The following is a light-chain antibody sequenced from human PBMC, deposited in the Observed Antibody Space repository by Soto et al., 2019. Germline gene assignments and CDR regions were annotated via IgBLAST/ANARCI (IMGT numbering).Light chain of an antibody. CDR2: RNN. Sequence: QSALTQPPSASGTPGQRLTICCSGSSSNIGSNYVYWYQQLPGTAPKLLIYRNNQRPSGVPDRFSGSKSGTSASLAISGLRSEDEADYYCAAWDDSVYVFGTGTKVTVL. CDR1: SSNIGSNY. V-gene: IGLV1-47*01. CDR3: AAWDDSVYV. J-gene: IGLJ1*01.